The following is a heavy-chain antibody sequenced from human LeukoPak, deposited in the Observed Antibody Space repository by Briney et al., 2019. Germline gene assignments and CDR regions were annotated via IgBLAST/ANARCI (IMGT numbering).Heavy chain of an antibody. J-gene: IGHJ4*02. CDR2: ISGSGGST. Sequence: PGGSLRLSCAASGFTFSSYGMHWVRQAPGKGLEWVSSISGSGGSTYYADSVKGRFTISRDNSKNTLYLQMNSLRTEDTAVYYCAKGYMSTALFDYWGQGTLVTVSS. CDR1: GFTFSSYG. V-gene: IGHV3-23*01. CDR3: AKGYMSTALFDY. D-gene: IGHD4-17*01.